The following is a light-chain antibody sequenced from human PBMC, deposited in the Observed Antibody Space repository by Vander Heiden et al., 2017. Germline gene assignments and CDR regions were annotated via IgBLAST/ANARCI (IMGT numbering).Light chain of an antibody. Sequence: DAVMTQSPLSLPVTLGQPASISCKSSQSLQHGVGNTYLNWFHQRPGQSPRRLIYKVSNRDSGVPDRFSGSKSGTDFTLTISRVEAEDVGVYYCMQGTHWPYTFGQGTKLEI. CDR2: KVS. CDR1: QSLQHGVGNTY. V-gene: IGKV2-30*02. J-gene: IGKJ2*01. CDR3: MQGTHWPYT.